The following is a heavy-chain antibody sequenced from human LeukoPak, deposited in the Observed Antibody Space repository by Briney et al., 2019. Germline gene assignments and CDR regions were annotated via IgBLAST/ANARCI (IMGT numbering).Heavy chain of an antibody. CDR1: GGSISSYY. CDR3: ARGSMADIVGATTVDY. D-gene: IGHD1-26*01. Sequence: PSETLSLTCTVSGGSISSYYWSWIRRPPGKGLEWIGYIYYSGSTNYNPSLKSRVTISVDTSKNQFSLKLSSVTAADTAVYYCARGSMADIVGATTVDYWGQGTLVTVSS. CDR2: IYYSGST. J-gene: IGHJ4*02. V-gene: IGHV4-59*01.